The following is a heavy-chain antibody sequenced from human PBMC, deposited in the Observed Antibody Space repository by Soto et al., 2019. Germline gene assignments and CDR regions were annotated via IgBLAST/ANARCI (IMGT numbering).Heavy chain of an antibody. V-gene: IGHV3-7*04. Sequence: PGGSLRLSCAASGFTFSNYWMTWVRQAPGKGLEWVANIKPDGSEEYYVDSMKGRFTISRDNAKNSLFLQVNSLRAEDTAVYYCARDSGRFYIDHSGQGTLVTVSS. CDR1: GFTFSNYW. CDR3: ARDSGRFYIDH. J-gene: IGHJ4*02. CDR2: IKPDGSEE. D-gene: IGHD1-26*01.